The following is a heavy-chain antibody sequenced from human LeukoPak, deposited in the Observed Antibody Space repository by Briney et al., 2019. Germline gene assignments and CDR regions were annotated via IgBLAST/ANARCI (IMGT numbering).Heavy chain of an antibody. V-gene: IGHV3-74*01. J-gene: IGHJ5*02. Sequence: PGGSLRLSCAASGLTFSPYWMHWVRQAPGKGPVWVSRINNDGSSTWYAESVKGRFTISRDNARNTLSLQMHSLRAEDTALYYCARDQDGVGATIDLWGQGTLVTVSS. CDR2: INNDGSST. CDR1: GLTFSPYW. CDR3: ARDQDGVGATIDL. D-gene: IGHD1-26*01.